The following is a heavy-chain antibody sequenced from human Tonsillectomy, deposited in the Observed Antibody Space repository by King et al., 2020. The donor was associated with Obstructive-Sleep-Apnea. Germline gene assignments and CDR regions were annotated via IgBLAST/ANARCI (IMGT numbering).Heavy chain of an antibody. Sequence: VQLVESGGGLVQPGGSLRLSCAASGFIVSSNYMSWVRQAPGKGLEWVSAIYSGGSTYHADSVKGRFTISRDNSKNTLYLQMNSLRTEDTAVYYCARVISIGVEAPLWYFDLWGRGTQVTVSS. J-gene: IGHJ2*01. V-gene: IGHV3-53*04. D-gene: IGHD6-19*01. CDR2: IYSGGST. CDR1: GFIVSSNY. CDR3: ARVISIGVEAPLWYFDL.